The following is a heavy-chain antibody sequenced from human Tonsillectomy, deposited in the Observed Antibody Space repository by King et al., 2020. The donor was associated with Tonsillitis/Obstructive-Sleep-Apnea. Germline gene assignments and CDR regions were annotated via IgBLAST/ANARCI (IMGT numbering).Heavy chain of an antibody. CDR1: GGSISSSSYY. Sequence: QLQESGPGLVKPSETLSLTCTVSGGSISSSSYYWGWIRQPPGKGLEWIGSIYYSGSTYYNPSLKSRVTISVDTSKNQFSLKLSSVTAADTAVYYCARLVVPAAIRYFDLWGRGTLVTVSS. D-gene: IGHD2-2*01. CDR3: ARLVVPAAIRYFDL. CDR2: IYYSGST. J-gene: IGHJ2*01. V-gene: IGHV4-39*01.